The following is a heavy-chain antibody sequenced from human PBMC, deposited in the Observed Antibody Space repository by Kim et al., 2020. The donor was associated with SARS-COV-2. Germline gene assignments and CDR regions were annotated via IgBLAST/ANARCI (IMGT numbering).Heavy chain of an antibody. CDR1: GFSFSDYY. V-gene: IGHV3-11*03. CDR2: ISGNTGYT. Sequence: GGSLRLSCAASGFSFSDYYMIWIRQTPGKGLEWVSYISGNTGYTNYADSVKGRFTISRDNTKNSLYLQMTSLRAEDTALYYCARIPGGSRSWYYFDHWGQGTLVTVSS. CDR3: ARIPGGSRSWYYFDH. D-gene: IGHD6-13*01. J-gene: IGHJ4*02.